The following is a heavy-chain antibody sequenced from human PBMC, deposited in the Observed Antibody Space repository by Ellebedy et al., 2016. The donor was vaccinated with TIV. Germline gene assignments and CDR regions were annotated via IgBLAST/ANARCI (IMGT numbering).Heavy chain of an antibody. CDR3: ARDREVNHYYVMDV. V-gene: IGHV1-24*01. J-gene: IGHJ6*02. Sequence: ASVKVSXXVSGYTLTELSMHWVRQAPGKGLEWMGGFDPEDGETIYAQKFQGRVTMTEDTSTDTAYMELSSLRSEDTAVYYCARDREVNHYYVMDVWGQGTTVTVSS. D-gene: IGHD3-3*01. CDR2: FDPEDGET. CDR1: GYTLTELS.